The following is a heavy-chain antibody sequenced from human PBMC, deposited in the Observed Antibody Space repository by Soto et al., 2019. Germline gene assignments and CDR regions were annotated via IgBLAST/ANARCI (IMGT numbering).Heavy chain of an antibody. J-gene: IGHJ4*02. CDR1: GFSFAGYA. V-gene: IGHV3-23*01. Sequence: GGSLRLSCAASGFSFAGYALTWVRLAPGKGLEWVASISGGGGSTYYADSVKGRFSISRDNSNRVVYLQMGSLTAGDTAVYYCAKTETFNGYYNAFDYWGQGTRVTVSS. D-gene: IGHD3-9*01. CDR2: ISGGGGST. CDR3: AKTETFNGYYNAFDY.